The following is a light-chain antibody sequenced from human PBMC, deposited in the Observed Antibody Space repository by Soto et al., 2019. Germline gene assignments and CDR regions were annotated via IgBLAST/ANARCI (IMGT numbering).Light chain of an antibody. CDR1: QSVSSSY. V-gene: IGKV3-20*01. CDR3: QQYGSSQIT. CDR2: GAS. J-gene: IGKJ5*01. Sequence: ENVLTQSPGTLSLSPGERATLSCRARQSVSSSYLAWYQQKPGQAPRLLIYGASSRATGIPDRFSGSGSGTDFTLTISRLEPEDFAVYYCQQYGSSQITFGQGTRLEIK.